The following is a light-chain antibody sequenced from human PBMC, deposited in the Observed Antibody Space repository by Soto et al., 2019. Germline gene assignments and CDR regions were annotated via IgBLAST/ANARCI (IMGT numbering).Light chain of an antibody. Sequence: LTHSPGTVSLSPGERATLPCRASQSVSNNYLAWYQQKPGQAPRLLIYGASNRATGIPDRCSGSGSGTDFTLTISRLEPEDFAVYYCQQYGSSGTFGQGTKVDI. J-gene: IGKJ1*01. V-gene: IGKV3-20*01. CDR2: GAS. CDR3: QQYGSSGT. CDR1: QSVSNNY.